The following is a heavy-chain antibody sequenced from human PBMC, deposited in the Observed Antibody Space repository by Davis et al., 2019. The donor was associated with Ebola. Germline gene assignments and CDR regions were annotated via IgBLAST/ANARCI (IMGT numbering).Heavy chain of an antibody. J-gene: IGHJ6*02. Sequence: PGGSLRLSCAASGFTFSSYAMSWVRQAPGKGLEWVSGISSSGESTYYADSVKGRFTVSRDNSKNTLYLQMNSLRADDTAVYYCAKGTEWLFCGDVWGQGTTVTVSS. CDR1: GFTFSSYA. V-gene: IGHV3-23*01. CDR3: AKGTEWLFCGDV. CDR2: ISSSGEST. D-gene: IGHD3-3*01.